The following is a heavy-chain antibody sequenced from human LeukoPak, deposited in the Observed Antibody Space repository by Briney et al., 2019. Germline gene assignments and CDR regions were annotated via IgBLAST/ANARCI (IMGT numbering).Heavy chain of an antibody. D-gene: IGHD2-2*01. CDR1: GFTFSSYG. V-gene: IGHV3-30*02. Sequence: GGSLRFSCAASGFTFSSYGMHWVRQAPGKGLEWVAFIRYDGSNKYYADSVKGRFTISRDNSKNTLYLQMNSLRAEDTAVYYCAKGKCSSTSCSFDYWGQGTLVTVSS. J-gene: IGHJ4*02. CDR3: AKGKCSSTSCSFDY. CDR2: IRYDGSNK.